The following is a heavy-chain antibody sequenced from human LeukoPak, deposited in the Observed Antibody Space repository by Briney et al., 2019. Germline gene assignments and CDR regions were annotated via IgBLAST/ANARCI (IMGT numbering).Heavy chain of an antibody. CDR1: GFTFSSYG. CDR3: AKDESSGSIGDY. CDR2: ISDDGSNK. V-gene: IGHV3-30*18. Sequence: PGRSLRLSCAASGFTFSSYGMHWVRQAPGKGLEWVAVISDDGSNKYYADSVKGRFTISRDNSKNTLYLQMNSLRGEDTAVYYCAKDESSGSIGDYWGQGTLVTVSS. D-gene: IGHD3-22*01. J-gene: IGHJ4*02.